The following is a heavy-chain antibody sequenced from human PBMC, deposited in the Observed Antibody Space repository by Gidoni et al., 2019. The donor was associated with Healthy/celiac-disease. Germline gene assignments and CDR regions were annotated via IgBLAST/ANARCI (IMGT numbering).Heavy chain of an antibody. CDR2: ISAYNGNT. Sequence: QVQLVQSGAEVKKPVASVKVSCKASGYTVTSSGISWVRQAPGQGLEWMGWISAYNGNTNYAQKLQGRVTMTTDTSTSTAYMELRSLRSDDTAVYYCARDWGECSSTSCPLFNWGQGTLVTVSS. V-gene: IGHV1-18*04. D-gene: IGHD2-2*01. CDR1: GYTVTSSG. J-gene: IGHJ4*02. CDR3: ARDWGECSSTSCPLFN.